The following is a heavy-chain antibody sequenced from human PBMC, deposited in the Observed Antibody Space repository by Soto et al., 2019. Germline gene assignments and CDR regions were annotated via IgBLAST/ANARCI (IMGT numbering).Heavy chain of an antibody. CDR2: IDPSDSYT. V-gene: IGHV5-10-1*01. J-gene: IGHJ4*02. Sequence: GESLNLSCKGSGYRFTSYWISWVRQMPGKGLEWMGRIDPSDSYTNYSPSFQGHVTISADKSISTAYLQWSSLKASDTAMYYCARHADYGDYEFDYWGQGTLVTVS. D-gene: IGHD4-17*01. CDR3: ARHADYGDYEFDY. CDR1: GYRFTSYW.